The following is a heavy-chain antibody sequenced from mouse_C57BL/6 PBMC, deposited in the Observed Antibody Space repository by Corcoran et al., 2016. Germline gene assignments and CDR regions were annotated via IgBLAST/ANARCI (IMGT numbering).Heavy chain of an antibody. CDR1: GYTFTSYG. J-gene: IGHJ3*01. Sequence: QVQLQQSGAELARPGASVKLSCKASGYTFTSYGISWVKQRTGQGLEWIGEIYPRSGNTYYNEKFKGKATLTADKSSSTAYMELRSLTSEDSAVYFCARSGEIYSFAYWGQGTLVTVSA. CDR3: ARSGEIYSFAY. V-gene: IGHV1-81*01. CDR2: IYPRSGNT. D-gene: IGHD2-1*01.